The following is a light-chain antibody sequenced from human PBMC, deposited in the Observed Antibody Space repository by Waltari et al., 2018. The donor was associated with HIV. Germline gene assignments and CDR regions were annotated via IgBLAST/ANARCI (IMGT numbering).Light chain of an antibody. CDR1: QSVTSNY. Sequence: EIVLTQSPGTLSLSPGERATLSCRASQSVTSNYLAWYQQKPGQAPSLLIYDTSNRATGMPDRFSGSGSGTDFILTISRLEPEDFAVYYCQQYGSSPLTFGGGTKVEIK. CDR2: DTS. CDR3: QQYGSSPLT. V-gene: IGKV3-20*01. J-gene: IGKJ4*01.